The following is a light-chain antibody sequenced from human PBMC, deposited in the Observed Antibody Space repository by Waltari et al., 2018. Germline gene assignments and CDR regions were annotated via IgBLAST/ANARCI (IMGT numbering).Light chain of an antibody. CDR2: RNN. J-gene: IGLJ3*02. CDR1: SSNIGSNY. V-gene: IGLV1-47*01. CDR3: AVWDDSLSGPV. Sequence: QSVLTQPPSTSGAPGQRVAISCSGSSSNIGSNYVYWYQQLPGTAPKILIYRNNQRPSGVPDRFSGSKSGTSASLAISGLRSEDESDYYCAVWDDSLSGPVLGGGTKLTVL.